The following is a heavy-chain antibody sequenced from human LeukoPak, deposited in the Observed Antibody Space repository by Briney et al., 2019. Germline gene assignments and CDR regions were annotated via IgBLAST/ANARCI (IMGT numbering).Heavy chain of an antibody. CDR3: ARTYYDFRSGYYTGIFDY. Sequence: SETLSLTCTVSGGSISSYYWSWIRQPPGKGLEWIGYIYYSGSTNYNPSLKSRVTISVDTSKNQFSLKLSSVTAADTAVYYCARTYYDFRSGYYTGIFDYWGQGTLVTVSS. CDR2: IYYSGST. D-gene: IGHD3-3*01. CDR1: GGSISSYY. J-gene: IGHJ4*02. V-gene: IGHV4-59*01.